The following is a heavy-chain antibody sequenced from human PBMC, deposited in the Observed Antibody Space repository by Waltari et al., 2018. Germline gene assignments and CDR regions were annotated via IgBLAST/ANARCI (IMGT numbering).Heavy chain of an antibody. CDR2: VDPEDGET. D-gene: IGHD3-22*01. CDR3: ATGLGYYDSSGYYY. V-gene: IGHV1-69-2*01. Sequence: EVQLVQSGAEVKKPGATVKISCKASGYTFTDYYMHWVQQAPGKGLEWMGRVDPEDGETIYAEKCQGRVTITADTSTDTAYMELSSLRSEDTAVYYCATGLGYYDSSGYYYWGQGTLVTVSS. J-gene: IGHJ4*02. CDR1: GYTFTDYY.